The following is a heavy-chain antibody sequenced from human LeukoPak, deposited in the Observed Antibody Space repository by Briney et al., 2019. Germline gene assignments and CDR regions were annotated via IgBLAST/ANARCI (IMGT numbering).Heavy chain of an antibody. CDR1: GFTFDDYA. J-gene: IGHJ4*02. V-gene: IGHV3-9*01. CDR3: ARDRGSYFDY. CDR2: ISWNSGSI. Sequence: GGSLRLSCAASGFTFDDYAMHWVRQAPGKGLEWVSGISWNSGSIGYADSVKGRFTISRDNAKNSLYLQMNSLRAEDTAVYYCARDRGSYFDYWGQGTLVTVSS.